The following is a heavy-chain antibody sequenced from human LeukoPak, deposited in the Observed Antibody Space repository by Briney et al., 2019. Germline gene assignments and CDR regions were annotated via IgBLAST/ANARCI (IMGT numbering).Heavy chain of an antibody. D-gene: IGHD3-10*01. CDR2: INAGNGNA. J-gene: IGHJ4*02. V-gene: IGHV1-3*01. CDR1: GYTFTSYA. CDR3: ARDAPRYGSGSYVG. Sequence: KPGASVKVSCEASGYTFTSYAMHWVRQAPGQRLEWMGWINAGNGNAKYSQKFQGRVTITRDTSASTAYMELSSLRSEDTAVYYCARDAPRYGSGSYVGWGQGTLVTVSS.